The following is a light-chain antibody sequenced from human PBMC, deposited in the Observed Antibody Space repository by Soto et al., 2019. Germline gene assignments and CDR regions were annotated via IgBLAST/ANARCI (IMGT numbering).Light chain of an antibody. Sequence: DIQMTQSPSSVSASVGERFTISCRASEDINSRLAWYQQKPGKAPKLLIFAAFILQSGFPSRFSGYGSGADFTLSISSLQPEEFSTYYCQQADSFPITGGQGTRLELK. J-gene: IGKJ5*01. V-gene: IGKV1-12*01. CDR1: EDINSR. CDR3: QQADSFPIT. CDR2: AAF.